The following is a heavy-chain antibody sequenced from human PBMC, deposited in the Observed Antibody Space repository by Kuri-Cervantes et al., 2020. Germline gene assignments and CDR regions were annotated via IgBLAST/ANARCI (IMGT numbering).Heavy chain of an antibody. D-gene: IGHD1-26*01. CDR1: GFTFSSYS. V-gene: IGHV3-21*01. Sequence: GGSLRLSCAASGFTFSSYSMNWVRQAPGKGLEWVSSISSSSSYIYYADSVKGRFTISRDNAKNSLYLQTNSLRAEDTAVYYCAREQGTSTNGMDVWGQGTTVTVSS. J-gene: IGHJ6*02. CDR3: AREQGTSTNGMDV. CDR2: ISSSSSYI.